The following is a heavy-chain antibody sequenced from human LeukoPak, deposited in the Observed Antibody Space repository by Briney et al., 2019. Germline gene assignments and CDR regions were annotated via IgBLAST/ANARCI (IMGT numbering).Heavy chain of an antibody. V-gene: IGHV1-8*01. CDR3: ARGGPKRGYSYGYGPTTFDY. J-gene: IGHJ4*02. CDR1: GYTFTSSD. Sequence: AAVKVSCKASGYTFTSSDINWERQATGQGLEWMGWMYPNSGNTGYAQKFQGRVTTTRNTSISTAYMELSSLRSEDTAVYYCARGGPKRGYSYGYGPTTFDYWGQGTLVTVSS. CDR2: MYPNSGNT. D-gene: IGHD5-18*01.